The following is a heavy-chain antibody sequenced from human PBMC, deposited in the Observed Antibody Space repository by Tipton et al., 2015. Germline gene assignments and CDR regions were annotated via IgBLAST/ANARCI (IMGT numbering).Heavy chain of an antibody. J-gene: IGHJ6*02. CDR1: GGSISRYY. CDR3: ARTPLKDSGSYYYYGIDV. CDR2: IYYSGST. D-gene: IGHD3-10*01. V-gene: IGHV4-59*01. Sequence: TLSLTCTVSGGSISRYYWSWIRQPPGKGLEWIAYIYYSGSTNYNPSLKSRVTISVDTSKNQFSLKLSSVTAADTAVYFCARTPLKDSGSYYYYGIDVWGQGTTVTVSS.